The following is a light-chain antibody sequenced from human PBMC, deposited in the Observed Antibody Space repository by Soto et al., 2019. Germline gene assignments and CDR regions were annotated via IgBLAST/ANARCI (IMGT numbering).Light chain of an antibody. CDR2: GAS. V-gene: IGKV3-20*01. CDR3: HQSGSSPFT. J-gene: IGKJ2*01. Sequence: EIVLMQSPGTLSLSPGQRATLSCRASQSLSSNYLAWYEQKPGQAPSLLIYGASTRATGIPDRFSGSGSGTDSTLTINKVEPEDVAVYYCHQSGSSPFTFGQGTKLEIK. CDR1: QSLSSNY.